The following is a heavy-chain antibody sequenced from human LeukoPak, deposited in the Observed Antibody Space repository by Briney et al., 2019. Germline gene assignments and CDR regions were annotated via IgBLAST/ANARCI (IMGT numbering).Heavy chain of an antibody. CDR1: GFTFTKYW. V-gene: IGHV3-74*01. CDR2: INNDGSRT. J-gene: IGHJ4*02. D-gene: IGHD3-9*01. CDR3: AALSFDWDFDY. Sequence: TGGSLRLSCAASGFTFTKYWMYWVRQAPGKGQVWVSHINNDGSRTSYADSVKGRFTISRDNAKNTLYLQMNSLRAEDTAVYYCAALSFDWDFDYWGRGALVTVSS.